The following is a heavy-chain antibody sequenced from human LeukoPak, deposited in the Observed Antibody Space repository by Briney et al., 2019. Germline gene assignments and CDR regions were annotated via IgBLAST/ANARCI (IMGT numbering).Heavy chain of an antibody. CDR3: ARVFDS. CDR2: IFYIGKT. J-gene: IGHJ4*02. CDR1: GGSVSSSDYY. V-gene: IGHV4-39*07. Sequence: PSETLSLTCTVSGGSVSSSDYYWGWTRQPPGKGLEWIGDIFYIGKTNYNPSLKSRVTISVDTSKNQFSLKLTSVTAADTAVYYCARVFDSWGQGTLVTVSS.